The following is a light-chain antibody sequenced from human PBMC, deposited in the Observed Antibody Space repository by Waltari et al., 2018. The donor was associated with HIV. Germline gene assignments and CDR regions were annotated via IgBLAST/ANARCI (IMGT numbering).Light chain of an antibody. V-gene: IGLV2-23*02. J-gene: IGLJ3*02. CDR3: CSYAGSGLV. CDR2: EVT. Sequence: QSALTQSASVSGSPGQSITISCTGTSSAVGAYTLVSWYQQHPGEVPTLLIYEVTKRPSGVSTRFSGSKSGNTASLTISGLQAEDEADYFCCSYAGSGLVFGGGTKLTVL. CDR1: SSAVGAYTL.